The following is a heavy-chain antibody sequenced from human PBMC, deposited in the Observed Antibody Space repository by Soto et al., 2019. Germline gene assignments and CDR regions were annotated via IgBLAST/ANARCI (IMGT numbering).Heavy chain of an antibody. CDR2: IYWDDDK. CDR3: SHRVLRTVFGLVTPTAIYFDF. CDR1: GFSLTTSGVG. Sequence: QITLNESGPTVVRPTETLTLTCRFSGFSLTTSGVGVGWIRQSPGKAPAWLALIYWDDDKRYSASLKSRLTITKDTSKNQVVLTVSDLDPTDTATYYCSHRVLRTVFGLVTPTAIYFDFWVQGTPVAVSS. D-gene: IGHD3-3*01. J-gene: IGHJ4*02. V-gene: IGHV2-5*02.